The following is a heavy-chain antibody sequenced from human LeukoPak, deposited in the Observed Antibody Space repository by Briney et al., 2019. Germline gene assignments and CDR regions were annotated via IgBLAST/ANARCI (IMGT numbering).Heavy chain of an antibody. CDR2: ISYDGSNK. V-gene: IGHV3-30*03. Sequence: GGSLRLSCAASGFTFSSYGMHWVRQAPGKGLEWVAVISYDGSNKYYADSVKGRFTISRDNSKNTLYLQMNSLRAEDTAVYYCARDRSTYSSSWYYFDYWGQGTLVTVSS. D-gene: IGHD6-13*01. CDR3: ARDRSTYSSSWYYFDY. CDR1: GFTFSSYG. J-gene: IGHJ4*02.